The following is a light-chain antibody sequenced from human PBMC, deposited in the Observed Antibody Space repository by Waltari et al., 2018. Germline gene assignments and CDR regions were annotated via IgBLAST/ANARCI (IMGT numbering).Light chain of an antibody. J-gene: IGLJ3*02. CDR2: DVS. Sequence: QSALTQPASVSGSPGQSITISCPGTSSDVGGYNFVSWYQQHPGKAPNLMIYDVSKRPSGVSSRFSGSKSGNTASLTISGLQAEDEADYYCSSYTSSTTWVFGGGTKLTVL. CDR3: SSYTSSTTWV. CDR1: SSDVGGYNF. V-gene: IGLV2-14*03.